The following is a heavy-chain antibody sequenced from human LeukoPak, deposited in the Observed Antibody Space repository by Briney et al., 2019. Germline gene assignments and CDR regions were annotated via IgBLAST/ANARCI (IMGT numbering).Heavy chain of an antibody. V-gene: IGHV3-30*18. CDR2: ISYDGSNK. Sequence: GGSLRLSCAASGFTFNNYDMHWVRQAPGKGLEWVAVISYDGSNKYYADFVKGRFTISRGNSKNTLYLQMNGLRAEDTAVYSCAKDRYYYDSSGKLDYWGQGTLVTVSS. D-gene: IGHD3-22*01. CDR1: GFTFNNYD. CDR3: AKDRYYYDSSGKLDY. J-gene: IGHJ4*02.